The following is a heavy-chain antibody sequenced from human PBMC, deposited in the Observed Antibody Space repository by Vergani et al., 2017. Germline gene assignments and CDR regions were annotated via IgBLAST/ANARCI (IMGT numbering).Heavy chain of an antibody. Sequence: EVQVVESGGGLIKPGGSLRLSCVVSGITFKNAWINWVRQAPGKGLEWIGRIRSKNDGGTADYAAPLKGRFTISRDDSKDSAFLLVNNLNTEDTAVYYCARSRPYCTSGRCPDIWGQGTLVTVSS. CDR2: IRSKNDGGTA. CDR1: GITFKNAW. D-gene: IGHD2-8*01. J-gene: IGHJ4*02. CDR3: ARSRPYCTSGRCPDI. V-gene: IGHV3-15*01.